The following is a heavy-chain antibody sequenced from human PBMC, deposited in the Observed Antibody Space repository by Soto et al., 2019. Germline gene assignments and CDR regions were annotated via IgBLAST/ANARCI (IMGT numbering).Heavy chain of an antibody. CDR2: ISRSGDRT. CDR3: ARPFPDRTYCYSGMDV. J-gene: IGHJ6*02. Sequence: GGSLRLSCAASGFTFSDFTMSWVRQAPGKGLEWVATISRSGDRTYYADSVRGRLFVSRDNSKDALFLQLNSLRADDSALYYCARPFPDRTYCYSGMDVWGEGTTVTVS. V-gene: IGHV3-23*01. CDR1: GFTFSDFT. D-gene: IGHD2-21*01.